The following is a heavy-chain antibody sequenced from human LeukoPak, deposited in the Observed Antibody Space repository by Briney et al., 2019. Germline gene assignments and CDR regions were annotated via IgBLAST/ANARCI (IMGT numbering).Heavy chain of an antibody. CDR3: AREGGTGAFDI. V-gene: IGHV4-59*01. D-gene: IGHD1-14*01. J-gene: IGHJ3*02. CDR2: IYYTGST. Sequence: PSETLSLTCTVSGGSISSFYWSWIRQPPGKGLEWIGYIYYTGSTNYNSSLKSRVTISVDTSKNQFSLKLSSVTAADTAVYYCAREGGTGAFDIWGQGTMVTVSP. CDR1: GGSISSFY.